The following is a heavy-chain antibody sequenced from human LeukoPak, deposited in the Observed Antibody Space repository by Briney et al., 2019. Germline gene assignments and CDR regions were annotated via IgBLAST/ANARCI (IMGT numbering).Heavy chain of an antibody. J-gene: IGHJ4*02. CDR1: GGSFTSNAYY. Sequence: SETLSLTCTVSGGSFTSNAYYWGWIRQPPGKGLEWIGSIYNTGSTSYNPSLKGQVTISVDTSKTQFSLSLTSVTAADTAVYFCARDFSLDGYPYCEYWGQGALVTVSS. CDR2: IYNTGST. CDR3: ARDFSLDGYPYCEY. D-gene: IGHD5-24*01. V-gene: IGHV4-39*07.